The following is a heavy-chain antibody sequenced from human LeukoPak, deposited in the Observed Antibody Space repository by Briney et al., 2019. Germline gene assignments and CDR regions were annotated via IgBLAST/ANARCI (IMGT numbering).Heavy chain of an antibody. CDR2: INPNSGGT. Sequence: ASVKVSCKASGYTFTGYHMHWVRQAPGQGLEWMGWINPNSGGTNYAQKFQGRVTMTRDTSISTAYMELSRLRSDDTAVYYCARDLDFSILVATANPWNTWGQGTLVTVSS. CDR1: GYTFTGYH. CDR3: ARDLDFSILVATANPWNT. D-gene: IGHD5-12*01. V-gene: IGHV1-2*02. J-gene: IGHJ5*02.